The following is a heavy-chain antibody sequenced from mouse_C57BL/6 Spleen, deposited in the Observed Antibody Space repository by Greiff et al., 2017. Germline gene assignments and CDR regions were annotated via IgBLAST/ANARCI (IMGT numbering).Heavy chain of an antibody. J-gene: IGHJ4*01. CDR1: GYTFTSYW. D-gene: IGHD1-1*01. CDR3: ARYEDYGSGYYAMDY. CDR2: IDPSDSYT. V-gene: IGHV1-59*01. Sequence: QVQLQQPGAELVRPGTSVKLSCKASGYTFTSYWMHWVKQRPGQGLEWIGVIDPSDSYTNYNQKFKGKATLTVDTSSSTAYMQLSSLTSEDSAVYYCARYEDYGSGYYAMDYWGQGTSVTVSS.